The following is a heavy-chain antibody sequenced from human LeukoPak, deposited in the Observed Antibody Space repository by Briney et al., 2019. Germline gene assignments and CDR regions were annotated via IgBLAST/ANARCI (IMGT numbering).Heavy chain of an antibody. CDR3: ARVYYYDGSGYYYFDY. J-gene: IGHJ4*02. V-gene: IGHV3-20*04. CDR1: GFTFSNYW. CDR2: INWNGGSP. D-gene: IGHD3-22*01. Sequence: PGGSLRLSCAVSGFTFSNYWMSWVRQAPGKGLEWVSGINWNGGSPGYADSVKGRFTISRDNAKNSLYLQMNSLRAEDTALYYCARVYYYDGSGYYYFDYWGQGTLVTVSS.